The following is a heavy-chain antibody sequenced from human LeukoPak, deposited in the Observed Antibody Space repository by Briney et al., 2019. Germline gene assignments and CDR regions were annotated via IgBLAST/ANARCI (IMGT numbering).Heavy chain of an antibody. D-gene: IGHD3-10*01. CDR1: GYTFTGYY. J-gene: IGHJ6*02. CDR2: INPNSGGT. V-gene: IGHV1-2*02. Sequence: ASVEVSCKASGYTFTGYYMHWVRQAPGQGLEWMGWINPNSGGTNYAQKLQGRVTMTRDTSISTAYMELSRLRSDDTAVYYCARKAGSGSYRSYGMDVWGQGTTVTVSS. CDR3: ARKAGSGSYRSYGMDV.